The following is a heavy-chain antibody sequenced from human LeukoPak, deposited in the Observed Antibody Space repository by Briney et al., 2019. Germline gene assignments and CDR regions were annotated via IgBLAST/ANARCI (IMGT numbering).Heavy chain of an antibody. CDR1: GFTFSSYW. CDR2: IKQDGSEK. V-gene: IGHV3-7*01. J-gene: IGHJ4*02. CDR3: ARDLRYFDWPGRDYFDY. D-gene: IGHD3-9*01. Sequence: GGSLRLSCAASGFTFSSYWMSWVRQAPGKGLEWVANIKQDGSEKYYVDSVKGRFTISRDNAKNSLYPQMNSLRAEDTAVYYCARDLRYFDWPGRDYFDYWGQGTLVTVSS.